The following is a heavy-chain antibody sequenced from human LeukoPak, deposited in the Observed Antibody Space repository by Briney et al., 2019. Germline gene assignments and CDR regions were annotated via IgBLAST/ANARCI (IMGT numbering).Heavy chain of an antibody. V-gene: IGHV1-2*02. D-gene: IGHD2/OR15-2a*01. CDR3: ASGGNIGGTSLYYFDY. Sequence: ASVKVSCKTSGYTFIGYYMHWLRQAPGQGPVWMGWINPNSGGTNYAQRLQGRVTMTRDTSISTVYMELSRLRSDDTAKYYCASGGNIGGTSLYYFDYWGQGTLVTVSS. CDR1: GYTFIGYY. J-gene: IGHJ4*02. CDR2: INPNSGGT.